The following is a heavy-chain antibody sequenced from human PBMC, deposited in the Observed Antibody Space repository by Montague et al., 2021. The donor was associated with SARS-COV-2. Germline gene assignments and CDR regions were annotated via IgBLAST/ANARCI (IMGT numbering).Heavy chain of an antibody. J-gene: IGHJ5*02. CDR1: GGSISSSSYY. D-gene: IGHD3-3*01. V-gene: IGHV4-39*01. CDR3: ARQKRRITIFGVVIPPVLPWFDP. Sequence: SETLSLTCTVSGGSISSSSYYWGWIRQPPGKGLEWIGSIYYSGSTYYNPSLKSRVTISVDTSKNQFSLKLSSVTAADTAVYYCARQKRRITIFGVVIPPVLPWFDPWGQGTLVTVFS. CDR2: IYYSGST.